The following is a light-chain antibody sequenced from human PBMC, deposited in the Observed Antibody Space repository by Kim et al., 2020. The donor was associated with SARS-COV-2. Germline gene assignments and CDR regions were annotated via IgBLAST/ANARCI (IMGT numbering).Light chain of an antibody. CDR1: QGVNTY. Sequence: IQLTQSPSSLSASVGDRVTITCRASQGVNTYFVWFQQKPGKAPKLLIYGASTLQSGVPSRFSGSGSGTDFTLTISNLQPEDFATYYCQQLNVYPLTFGGGTKVDIK. J-gene: IGKJ4*01. CDR2: GAS. CDR3: QQLNVYPLT. V-gene: IGKV1-9*01.